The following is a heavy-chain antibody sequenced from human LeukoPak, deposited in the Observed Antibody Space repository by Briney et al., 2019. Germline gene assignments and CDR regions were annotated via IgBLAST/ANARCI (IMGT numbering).Heavy chain of an antibody. V-gene: IGHV1-18*01. J-gene: IGHJ4*02. CDR3: AREMIRGLRNNYYGSGSYDDY. D-gene: IGHD3-10*01. Sequence: ASVKVSCKASGGTFSSYSFDWVRQAPGQGLEWMGWISAYNGNTNYAQKLQGRVTMTTDTSTSTAYMELRSLRSDDTAVYYCAREMIRGLRNNYYGSGSYDDYWGQGTLVTVSS. CDR2: ISAYNGNT. CDR1: GGTFSSYS.